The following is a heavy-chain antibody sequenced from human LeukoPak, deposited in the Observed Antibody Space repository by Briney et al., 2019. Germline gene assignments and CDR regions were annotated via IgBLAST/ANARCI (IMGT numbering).Heavy chain of an antibody. CDR3: ARERGTMGYSYGYALDYFDY. J-gene: IGHJ4*02. Sequence: PSETLSLTCAVYGGSFSGYYWSWIRQPAGKGLEWIGRIYTSGSTNYNPSLKSRVTMSVDTSKNQFSLKLSSVTAAYTAVYYCARERGTMGYSYGYALDYFDYWGQGTLVTVSS. V-gene: IGHV4-4*07. CDR1: GGSFSGYY. CDR2: IYTSGST. D-gene: IGHD5-18*01.